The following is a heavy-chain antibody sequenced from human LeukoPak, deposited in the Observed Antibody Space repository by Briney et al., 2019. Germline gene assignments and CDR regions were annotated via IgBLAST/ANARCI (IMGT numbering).Heavy chain of an antibody. V-gene: IGHV4-30-4*08. D-gene: IGHD3-3*01. J-gene: IGHJ4*02. Sequence: SQTLSLTCTVSGGSISSGDYYWSWIRQPPGKGLEWIGYIYYGGSTYYNPSLKSRVTISVDTSKNQFSLKLSSVTAADTAVYYCARDRGYDFWSGYYFDYWGQGTLVTVSS. CDR3: ARDRGYDFWSGYYFDY. CDR2: IYYGGST. CDR1: GGSISSGDYY.